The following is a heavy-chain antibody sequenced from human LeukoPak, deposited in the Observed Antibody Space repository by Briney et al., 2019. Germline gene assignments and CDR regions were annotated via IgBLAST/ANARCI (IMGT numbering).Heavy chain of an antibody. Sequence: PGGSLRLSCAASGFTFSSYSMNWVRQAPGKGLEWVSSISSSSSYIYYAGSVKGRFTISRDNAKNSLYLQMNSLRAEDTAVYHCARDGNADSSGWYVLIDYWGQGTLVTVSS. D-gene: IGHD6-19*01. V-gene: IGHV3-21*01. J-gene: IGHJ4*02. CDR3: ARDGNADSSGWYVLIDY. CDR2: ISSSSSYI. CDR1: GFTFSSYS.